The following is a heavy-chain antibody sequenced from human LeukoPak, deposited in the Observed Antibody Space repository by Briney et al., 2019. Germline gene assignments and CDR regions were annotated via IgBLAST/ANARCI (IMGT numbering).Heavy chain of an antibody. CDR3: ATNSGDY. V-gene: IGHV3-23*01. D-gene: IGHD6-25*01. Sequence: GGSLRLSCAASAFTFSNYAMSWVRQAPGKGLEWVSAISGSGESTYFADSVKGRFTISRDNSKNTLYLQMNSLRAEDTAVYYCATNSGDYWGQGTLVTVSS. CDR1: AFTFSNYA. CDR2: ISGSGEST. J-gene: IGHJ4*02.